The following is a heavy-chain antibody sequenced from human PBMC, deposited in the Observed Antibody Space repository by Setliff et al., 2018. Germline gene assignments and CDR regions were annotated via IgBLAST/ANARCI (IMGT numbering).Heavy chain of an antibody. Sequence: SETLSLTCTVSGGTISSSSYYWGWIRQPPGKGLEWIGSIYYSGSTYYNPSLKSRVTISVDTSKNQFSLKLSSVTAADTAVYYCARDRITIFGVVIPFDYWGQGTLVTVSS. D-gene: IGHD3-3*01. V-gene: IGHV4-39*07. CDR2: IYYSGST. CDR3: ARDRITIFGVVIPFDY. CDR1: GGTISSSSYY. J-gene: IGHJ4*02.